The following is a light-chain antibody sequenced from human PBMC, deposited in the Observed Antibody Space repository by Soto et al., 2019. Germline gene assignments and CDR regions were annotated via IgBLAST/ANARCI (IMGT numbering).Light chain of an antibody. CDR2: GAS. Sequence: EVVMTQSPATLSVSPGERATLYCRASQSVGSYLAWYQQKPGQAPRLLIYGASTRATGVPARFSGSGSGTEFTLTINSLQSEDFATYVCQQYDSWPPWTFGQGTKVEVK. J-gene: IGKJ1*01. CDR3: QQYDSWPPWT. V-gene: IGKV3-15*01. CDR1: QSVGSY.